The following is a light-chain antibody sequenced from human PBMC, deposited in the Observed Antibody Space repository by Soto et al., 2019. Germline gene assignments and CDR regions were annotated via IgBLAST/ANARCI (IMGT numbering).Light chain of an antibody. Sequence: EIVMTQSLASLSVSPGGRATLSCRASQSVSSNLAWYQQKPGQAPRLLIYGASTRATGIPARFSGSGSGTDFTLTISRLEPEDFAVYYCQQFSSYPLTFGGGTKVDIK. CDR1: QSVSSN. CDR3: QQFSSYPLT. J-gene: IGKJ4*01. CDR2: GAS. V-gene: IGKV3-15*01.